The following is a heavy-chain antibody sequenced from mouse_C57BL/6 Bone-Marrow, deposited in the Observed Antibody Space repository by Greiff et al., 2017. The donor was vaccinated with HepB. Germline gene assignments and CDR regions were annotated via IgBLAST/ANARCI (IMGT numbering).Heavy chain of an antibody. CDR3: ARSTTVVATHDY. CDR1: GYTFTSYW. D-gene: IGHD1-1*01. Sequence: VQLQQSGAELVMPGASVKLSCKASGYTFTSYWMHWVKQRPGQGLEWIGEIDPSDSYTNYNQKFKGKSTLTVDKSSSTAYMQLSSLTSEDSAVYYCARSTTVVATHDYWGQGTTLTVSS. J-gene: IGHJ2*01. CDR2: IDPSDSYT. V-gene: IGHV1-69*01.